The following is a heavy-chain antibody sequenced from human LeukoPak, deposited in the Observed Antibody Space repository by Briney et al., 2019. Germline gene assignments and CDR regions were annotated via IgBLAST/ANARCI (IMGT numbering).Heavy chain of an antibody. CDR2: MNPNRGNT. CDR1: GGTFSSYA. Sequence: ASVKVSCKASGGTFSSYAISWVRQATGQGLEWMGWMNPNRGNTGYAQKFQGRVTITRNTSISTAYMELSSLRSEDTAVYYSARSSQYSSGWSGDAFDIWGQGTMVTVSS. J-gene: IGHJ3*02. D-gene: IGHD6-19*01. V-gene: IGHV1-8*03. CDR3: ARSSQYSSGWSGDAFDI.